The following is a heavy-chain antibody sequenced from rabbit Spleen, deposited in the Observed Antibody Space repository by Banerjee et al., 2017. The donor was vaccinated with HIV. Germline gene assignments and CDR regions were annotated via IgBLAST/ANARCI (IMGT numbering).Heavy chain of an antibody. CDR2: IQTGSSVVT. Sequence: QEQLEESGGGLVQPEGSLTLTCTASGFSFSSSHYMCWVRQAPGKGLEWIACIQTGSSVVTYYATWAKGRFTISKTSSTTVTLQMTRLTAADTATYFCARDTSSSFSSYGMDLWGQGTLVTVS. CDR3: ARDTSSSFSSYGMDL. J-gene: IGHJ6*01. CDR1: GFSFSSSHY. D-gene: IGHD1-1*01. V-gene: IGHV1S45*01.